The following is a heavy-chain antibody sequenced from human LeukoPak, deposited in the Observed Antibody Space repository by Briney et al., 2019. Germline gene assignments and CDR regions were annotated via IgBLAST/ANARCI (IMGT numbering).Heavy chain of an antibody. D-gene: IGHD6-6*01. J-gene: IGHJ4*02. CDR3: ARAEQVAARPRGYFDY. CDR1: GFSFSSYW. CDR2: IKQDGSEK. V-gene: IGHV3-7*03. Sequence: GGSLRLSCAASGFSFSSYWMSWVRQAPGKGLEWVANIKQDGSEKYYVDSVKGRFTISRDNAKNSLFLQMNSLRAEDTAVYYCARAEQVAARPRGYFDYWGQGTLVTVSS.